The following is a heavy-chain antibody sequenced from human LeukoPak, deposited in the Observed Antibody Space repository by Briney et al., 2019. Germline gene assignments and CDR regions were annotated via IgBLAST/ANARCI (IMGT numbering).Heavy chain of an antibody. Sequence: GGSLRLSCAASGFTFSTYAMHWVRQAPGKGLEWVTFISFDGGSKYYADSVKGRFTISRDNSKNTLYLQMNSLRAEDTAVYYCARDYDFWGNNWFDPWGQGTLVTVSS. CDR2: ISFDGGSK. D-gene: IGHD3/OR15-3a*01. CDR3: ARDYDFWGNNWFDP. J-gene: IGHJ5*02. CDR1: GFTFSTYA. V-gene: IGHV3-30-3*01.